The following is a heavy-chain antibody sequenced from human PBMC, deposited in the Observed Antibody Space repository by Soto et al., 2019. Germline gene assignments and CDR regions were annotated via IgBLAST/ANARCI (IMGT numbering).Heavy chain of an antibody. CDR2: IGRGGTTT. V-gene: IGHV3-48*03. D-gene: IGHD3-10*01. CDR1: GLTFSNYE. Sequence: EVQLVESGGGLVLPGGSLRLSCAASGLTFSNYEMNWVRQAPGKGLEWVSYIGRGGTTTYYADSPKGRFTISRDNAKNSLYLQMNSLRAEDTAVYFCATRSGGGGAFDFWGQGTMVTVSS. CDR3: ATRSGGGGAFDF. J-gene: IGHJ3*01.